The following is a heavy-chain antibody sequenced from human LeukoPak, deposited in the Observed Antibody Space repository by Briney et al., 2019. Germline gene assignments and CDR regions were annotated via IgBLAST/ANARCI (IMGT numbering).Heavy chain of an antibody. J-gene: IGHJ4*02. D-gene: IGHD6-19*01. V-gene: IGHV3-15*01. CDR1: GFSFSDAW. CDR2: IKSKSDGGTI. CDR3: TTLMGSIGQ. Sequence: GGSLRLSCAASGFSFSDAWMSWVRQAPGKGREWVGRIKSKSDGGTIDYAAPVKDRFTISRDDSKNTLYVQMNSLKTEDTAVYYCTTLMGSIGQWGQGTLVTVSS.